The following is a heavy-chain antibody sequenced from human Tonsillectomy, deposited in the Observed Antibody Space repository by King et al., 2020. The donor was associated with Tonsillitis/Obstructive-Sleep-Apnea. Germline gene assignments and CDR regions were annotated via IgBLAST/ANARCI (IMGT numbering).Heavy chain of an antibody. CDR3: TDMDV. J-gene: IGHJ6*02. V-gene: IGHV3-15*07. CDR2: IKSIPDGGTI. Sequence: VQLVESGGGLVEPGGSLRLSCAASGFDFKDSWMNWVRQAPGKGLEWVGRIKSIPDGGTIDYDAPVKGRFIISRDDSKDTLYLQMNSLKSEDTAVYYCTDMDVWGQGTTVIVSS. CDR1: GFDFKDSW.